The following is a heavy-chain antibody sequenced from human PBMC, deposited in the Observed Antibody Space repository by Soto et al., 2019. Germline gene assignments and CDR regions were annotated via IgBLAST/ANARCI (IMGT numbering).Heavy chain of an antibody. CDR1: GFTFNTYD. CDR3: VRSGTARLQRHSWLNT. D-gene: IGHD3-16*01. CDR2: ITTSSAYI. V-gene: IGHV3-21*01. Sequence: PGGSLRLSCAASGFTFNTYDMNWVRQAPGKGLEWVSSITTSSAYIYYADSLKGRITISRDNAKNSLFLQMNSLRAEHTAGHYGVRSGTARLQRHSWLNTWGQGTLVTVCS. J-gene: IGHJ5*02.